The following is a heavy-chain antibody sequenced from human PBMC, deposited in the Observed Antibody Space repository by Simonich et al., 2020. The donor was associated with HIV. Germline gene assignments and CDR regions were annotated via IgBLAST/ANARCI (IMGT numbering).Heavy chain of an antibody. J-gene: IGHJ4*02. CDR2: IHPTRCGT. CDR1: GYPFTGYY. V-gene: IGHV1-2*06. CDR3: ARGWNFFEY. Sequence: QVQLVQSGAEVKKPGASVKVSCKASGYPFTGYYMHWVGPAPGQGLGCMGQIHPTRCGTNYAQTFQGKVTMTTDTSTTTAYMELSSLTSDDTAIYYCARGWNFFEYWGQGTLVTVSS. D-gene: IGHD3-3*01.